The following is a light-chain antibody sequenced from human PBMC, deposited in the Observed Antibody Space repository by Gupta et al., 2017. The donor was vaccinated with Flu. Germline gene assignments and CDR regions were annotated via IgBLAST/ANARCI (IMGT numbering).Light chain of an antibody. J-gene: IGLJ3*02. V-gene: IGLV3-25*02. CDR3: PSADSRGLV. CDR1: ALPKQY. CDR2: KDS. Sequence: SYELTQPPSVSVSPGQTARITCSGDALPKQYAYWYQQKPGQAPVLVIYKDSERPSGIPERFSGSSSGTTATLTISGVQAEDEAYYYCPSADSRGLVFGGGTKLTVL.